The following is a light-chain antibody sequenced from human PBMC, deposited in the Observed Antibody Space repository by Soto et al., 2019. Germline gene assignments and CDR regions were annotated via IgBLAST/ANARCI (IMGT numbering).Light chain of an antibody. CDR2: TAS. V-gene: IGKV1-27*01. Sequence: IQMTQSPSSLSASVGDRVTITCRASQGIRDDLAWYQQKPGKLPELLIYTASTLQSGVPSRFSSSGSGTDFTLTISSLHPEDVATYYCQTYNSAPLTFGGGTKVEIK. J-gene: IGKJ4*01. CDR1: QGIRDD. CDR3: QTYNSAPLT.